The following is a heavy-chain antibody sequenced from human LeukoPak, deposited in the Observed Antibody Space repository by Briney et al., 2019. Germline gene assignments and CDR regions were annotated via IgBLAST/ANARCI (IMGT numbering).Heavy chain of an antibody. CDR2: ISPGGGST. CDR3: ARDVYAKVTSVTTVGY. V-gene: IGHV1-46*01. D-gene: IGHD4-17*01. Sequence: ASVKVSCKASGYTFTSYFMHWVRQAPGQGLEWMGIISPGGGSTSYAQKFQGRVTMTRDTSTSTDYMELSSLRSEDTAVYYCARDVYAKVTSVTTVGYWGRGTLVTVSS. J-gene: IGHJ4*02. CDR1: GYTFTSYF.